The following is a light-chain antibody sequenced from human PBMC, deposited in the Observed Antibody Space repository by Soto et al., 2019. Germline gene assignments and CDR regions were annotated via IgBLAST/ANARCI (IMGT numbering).Light chain of an antibody. CDR2: AAS. J-gene: IGKJ1*01. CDR1: QTVDSNF. V-gene: IGKV3-20*01. Sequence: SQTVDSNFLAWYQQKPGQAPRLLIYAASTRATGIPDRFSGSGSGTDFTLTIGRLDPEDFAVYYCLKYGSSPGWTFGPGTKVDIK. CDR3: LKYGSSPGWT.